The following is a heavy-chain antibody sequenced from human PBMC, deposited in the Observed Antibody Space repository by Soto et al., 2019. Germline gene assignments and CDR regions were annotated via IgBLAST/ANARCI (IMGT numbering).Heavy chain of an antibody. Sequence: ASVKVSCKAPADTFTNYYIHWVRQAPGHGLEWMGIINPNGGSTRFAQTFQGRITMTTDTSTSTVYMELRSLRSEDTAVYYCARSVPYYYDSSGYYNDAFDIWGQGTMVTVSS. CDR2: INPNGGST. J-gene: IGHJ3*02. D-gene: IGHD3-22*01. V-gene: IGHV1-46*01. CDR1: ADTFTNYY. CDR3: ARSVPYYYDSSGYYNDAFDI.